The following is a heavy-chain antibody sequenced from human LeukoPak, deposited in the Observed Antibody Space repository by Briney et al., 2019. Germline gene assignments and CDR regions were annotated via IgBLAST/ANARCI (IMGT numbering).Heavy chain of an antibody. CDR3: TRDTYYYDSSGYSAEYYFDY. CDR1: GFXFGDYA. J-gene: IGHJ4*02. CDR2: IRSKAYGGTT. D-gene: IGHD3-22*01. V-gene: IGHV3-49*04. Sequence: GGSLRLSCTASGFXFGDYAMSWVRQAPGKGLEWVGFIRSKAYGGTTEYAASVKGRFTISRDDSKSIAYLQMNSLKTEDTAVYYCTRDTYYYDSSGYSAEYYFDYWGQGTLVTVSS.